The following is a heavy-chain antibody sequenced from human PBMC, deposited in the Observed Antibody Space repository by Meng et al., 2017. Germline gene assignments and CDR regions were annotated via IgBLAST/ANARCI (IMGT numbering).Heavy chain of an antibody. D-gene: IGHD6-19*01. V-gene: IGHV1-2*06. J-gene: IGHJ4*02. CDR1: GYTFTGYY. CDR3: ARAPLADSGWQDY. Sequence: ALVKVSCKASGYTFTGYYMHWVRQAPGQGLEWMGRINPNSGGTNYAQKFQGRVTMTRDTSISTAYMELSRLRSDDTAVYYCARAPLADSGWQDYWGQGTLVTVSS. CDR2: INPNSGGT.